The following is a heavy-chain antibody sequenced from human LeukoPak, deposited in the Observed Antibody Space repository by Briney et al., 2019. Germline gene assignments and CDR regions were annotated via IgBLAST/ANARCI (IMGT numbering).Heavy chain of an antibody. Sequence: SETLSLTCTVSGGSISSYYWSWIRQPPGKGLEWIGHIYYSGSTNYNPSLKSRVTISVDTSKNQFSLKLSSVTAADTAVYYCARGILTGPIYAFDIWGQGTMVTVSS. J-gene: IGHJ3*02. CDR2: IYYSGST. CDR1: GGSISSYY. D-gene: IGHD3-9*01. V-gene: IGHV4-59*01. CDR3: ARGILTGPIYAFDI.